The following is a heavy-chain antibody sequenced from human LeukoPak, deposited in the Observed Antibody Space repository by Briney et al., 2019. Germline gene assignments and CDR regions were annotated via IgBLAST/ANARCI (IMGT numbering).Heavy chain of an antibody. CDR2: IKRETDGGTT. D-gene: IGHD4-17*01. CDR1: GFTLNNAW. J-gene: IGHJ4*02. V-gene: IGHV3-15*01. Sequence: GGSLRLSCAASGFTLNNAWMSWVRQAPGKGLEWLGRIKRETDGGTTDYAAPVKGRFTISRDDSKNTLYPQMNSLKTEDTAVYYCTTDYARIYGDYGNDYGAQGPLATVSS. CDR3: TTDYARIYGDYGNDY.